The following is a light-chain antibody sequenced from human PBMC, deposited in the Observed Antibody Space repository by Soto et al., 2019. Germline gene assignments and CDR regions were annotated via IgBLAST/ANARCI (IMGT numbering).Light chain of an antibody. CDR1: SSNIGSNN. J-gene: IGLJ2*01. V-gene: IGLV1-44*01. CDR2: SNN. CDR3: AAWDDSLNGAA. Sequence: QSVLTQPPSASGTPGQRVTISCSGSSSNIGSNNVNWYQQLPGTAPKVLIYSNNQRPSGVPDRFSGSKSGTSASLAISGLQSEDEADYYCAAWDDSLNGAAFGGGTQLTVL.